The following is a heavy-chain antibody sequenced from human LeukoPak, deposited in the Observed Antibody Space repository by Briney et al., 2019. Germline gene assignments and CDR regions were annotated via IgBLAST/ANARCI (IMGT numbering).Heavy chain of an antibody. CDR1: GFTFSNAW. Sequence: GRSLRLSCAASGFTFSNAWMSWVRQAPGKGLEWVGRIKSKTDGGTTDYAAPVEGRFTISRDDSKDTLYLQMNNLETEDTAVYYCTTDPIAVAGTVDYWGQGTLVTVSS. CDR2: IKSKTDGGTT. V-gene: IGHV3-15*01. CDR3: TTDPIAVAGTVDY. J-gene: IGHJ4*02. D-gene: IGHD6-19*01.